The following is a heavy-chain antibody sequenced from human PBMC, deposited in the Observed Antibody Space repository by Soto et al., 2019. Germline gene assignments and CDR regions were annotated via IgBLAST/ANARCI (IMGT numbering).Heavy chain of an antibody. CDR3: VRYCSTTLCNGVATRTFDY. J-gene: IGHJ4*02. Sequence: GGLRLSCAAARFTFSTYEMNWVRQAPGKGLEWVSYISTSGSTVYYADSVKGRFTISRDNTRNSLYLQMNSLRDEDTALYYCVRYCSTTLCNGVATRTFDYWGQGTLVTVSS. CDR1: RFTFSTYE. CDR2: ISTSGSTV. V-gene: IGHV3-48*03. D-gene: IGHD2-2*01.